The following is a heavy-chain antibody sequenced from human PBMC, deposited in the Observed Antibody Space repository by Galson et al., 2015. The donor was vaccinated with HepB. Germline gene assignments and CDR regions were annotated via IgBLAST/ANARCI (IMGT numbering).Heavy chain of an antibody. CDR3: TTQIMIVVVYYAFDI. J-gene: IGHJ3*02. D-gene: IGHD3-22*01. CDR1: GFTFSNAW. Sequence: SLRLSCAASGFTFSNAWMSWVRQAPGKGLEWVGRIKSKTDGGTTDYAAPVKGRFTISRDDSKNTLYLQMNSLKTEDTAVYYCTTQIMIVVVYYAFDIWGQGTMVTVSS. CDR2: IKSKTDGGTT. V-gene: IGHV3-15*01.